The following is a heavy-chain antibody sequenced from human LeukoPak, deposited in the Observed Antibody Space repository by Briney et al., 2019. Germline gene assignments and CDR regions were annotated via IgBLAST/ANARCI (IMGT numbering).Heavy chain of an antibody. CDR2: IYSGGST. V-gene: IGHV3-53*01. CDR3: AREASGSYSRPLDY. Sequence: PGGSLRLSCAASGFTVSSNYMSWVRQAPGKGLEWVSVIYSGGSTYYADSVKGRFTISRDNSKNTLYLQMNSLRAEDTAVYYCAREASGSYSRPLDYWGQGTLVTVSS. J-gene: IGHJ4*02. CDR1: GFTVSSNY. D-gene: IGHD1-26*01.